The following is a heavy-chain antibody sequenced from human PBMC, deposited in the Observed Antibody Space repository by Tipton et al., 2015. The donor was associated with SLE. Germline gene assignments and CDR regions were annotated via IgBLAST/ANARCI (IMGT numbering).Heavy chain of an antibody. V-gene: IGHV3-30*02. CDR1: GFTYSGYA. Sequence: SLRLSCAASGFTYSGYAMHWVRQAPGKGLEWVAFIRADGSNKDYADSVKGRFTISRDNSKNTLYLQMNRPRVEDTAVYYCAGGTGAYFDLWGQGTLVTVSS. CDR2: IRADGSNK. D-gene: IGHD3-16*01. CDR3: AGGTGAYFDL. J-gene: IGHJ4*02.